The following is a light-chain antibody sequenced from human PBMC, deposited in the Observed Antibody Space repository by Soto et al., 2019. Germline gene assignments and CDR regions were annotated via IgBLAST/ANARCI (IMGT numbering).Light chain of an antibody. CDR1: QNIRNN. CDR2: GAS. J-gene: IGKJ1*01. CDR3: QQYNNWPWT. V-gene: IGKV3-15*01. Sequence: EIVMTQSPATLSVSPGESATLSCRSSQNIRNNLAWYQQKPGQAPRLLIYGASTRATGIPARFSGSGSGTEFTLTISSLQSEDFAVYYCQQYNNWPWTFGQGTKVDIK.